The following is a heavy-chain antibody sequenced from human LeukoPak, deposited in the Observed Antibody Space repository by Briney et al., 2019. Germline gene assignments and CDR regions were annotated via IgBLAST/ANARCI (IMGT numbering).Heavy chain of an antibody. J-gene: IGHJ4*02. V-gene: IGHV4-59*08. Sequence: SETLSLTCTVSGASITSYHWSWFRQPPGKGLEWTGCLLKTGETLHSPSLKSRVTMSVDSPNNQFSLKLASVTVADTAIYYCVRLNKEGGSHLDFDSWGQGILVTVSS. CDR1: GASITSYH. CDR2: LLKTGET. CDR3: VRLNKEGGSHLDFDS. D-gene: IGHD5-12*01.